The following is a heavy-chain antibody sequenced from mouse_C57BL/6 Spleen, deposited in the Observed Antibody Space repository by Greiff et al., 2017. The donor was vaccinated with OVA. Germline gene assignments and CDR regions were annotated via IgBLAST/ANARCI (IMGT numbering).Heavy chain of an antibody. J-gene: IGHJ2*01. Sequence: EVQVVESEGGLVQPGSSMKLSCTASGFTFSDYYMAWVRQVPEKGLEWVANINYDGSSTYYLDSLKSRFIISRDNAKNILYLQMSSLKSEDTATYYCARGGLYGSSSLDYWGQGTTLTVSS. CDR1: GFTFSDYY. D-gene: IGHD1-1*01. CDR2: INYDGSST. CDR3: ARGGLYGSSSLDY. V-gene: IGHV5-16*01.